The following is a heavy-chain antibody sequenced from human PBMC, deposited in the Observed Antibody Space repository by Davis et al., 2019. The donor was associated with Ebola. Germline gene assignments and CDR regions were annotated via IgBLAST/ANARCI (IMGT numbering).Heavy chain of an antibody. CDR3: ARPQYDYGDYFNYYYGMDV. V-gene: IGHV3-48*04. Sequence: GESLKISCAASGFTFSSYSMNWVRQAPGKGLEWVSYISSSSSTIYYADSVKGRFTISRDNAKNSLYLQMNSLRAEDTAVYYCARPQYDYGDYFNYYYGMDVWGQGTTVTVSS. J-gene: IGHJ6*02. CDR2: ISSSSSTI. D-gene: IGHD4-17*01. CDR1: GFTFSSYS.